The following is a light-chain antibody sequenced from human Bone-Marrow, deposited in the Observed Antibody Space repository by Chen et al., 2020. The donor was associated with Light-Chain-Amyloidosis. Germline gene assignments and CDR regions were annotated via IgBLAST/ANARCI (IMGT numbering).Light chain of an antibody. J-gene: IGLJ1*01. CDR2: DYS. V-gene: IGLV3-21*03. CDR3: QLYDSLTDQYV. CDR1: KIGSKS. Sequence: SYVLTQPPSVSVAPGKTATITCEANKIGSKSVHWYQQKPGQAPVLVVYDYSDRASGIPERFSGSNAGNTATLTINGVEAGDEADYYSQLYDSLTDQYVFGTGSRVTVL.